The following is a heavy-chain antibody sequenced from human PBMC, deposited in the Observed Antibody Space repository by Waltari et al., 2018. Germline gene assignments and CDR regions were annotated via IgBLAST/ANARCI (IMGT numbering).Heavy chain of an antibody. CDR3: TKDTPYLNYMDV. J-gene: IGHJ6*03. V-gene: IGHV3-15*01. CDR2: IQRNTDGGTT. CDR1: GFAFPNPR. D-gene: IGHD2-15*01. Sequence: QLVESGVGLVKPGRALSLSCAASGFAFPNPRCRVVGRAHGKGLGWVGRIQRNTDGGTTDYAAPVKGRFTISRDDSKTTVFLQMNSLKSEDTAVYYCTKDTPYLNYMDVWGRGTTVTVSS.